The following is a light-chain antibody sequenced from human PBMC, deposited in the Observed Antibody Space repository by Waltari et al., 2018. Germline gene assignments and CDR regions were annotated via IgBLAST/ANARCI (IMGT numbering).Light chain of an antibody. CDR2: GAS. J-gene: IGKJ1*01. CDR3: QQTYNTPRT. Sequence: DIQMTQSPSSLSASVGDRVTITCRASQSISSYLNWYQQKPGKAPNLRIYGASSLQSGVPSRFSGSGSGTEFTLTISSLQPEDFATYYCQQTYNTPRTFGQGTKVETK. CDR1: QSISSY. V-gene: IGKV1-39*01.